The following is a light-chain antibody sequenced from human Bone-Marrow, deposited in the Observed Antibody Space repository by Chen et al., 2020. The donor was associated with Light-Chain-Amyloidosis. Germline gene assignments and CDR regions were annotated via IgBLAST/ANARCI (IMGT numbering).Light chain of an antibody. CDR3: QSYQGSSQGV. CDR2: EDD. J-gene: IGLJ3*02. CDR1: SGSIATNY. Sequence: NFMLTQLHSVSESPGKTVIISCTRSSGSIATNYVQWYQQRPGSSPTTVIYEDDQRPSGVPDRFSCSSDRSSNSASLTISGLKTEEEADYYCQSYQGSSQGVFGGGTKLTVL. V-gene: IGLV6-57*01.